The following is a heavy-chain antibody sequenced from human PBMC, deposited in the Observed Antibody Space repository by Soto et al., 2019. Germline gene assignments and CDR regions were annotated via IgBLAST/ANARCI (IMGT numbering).Heavy chain of an antibody. CDR1: GFTFSSYA. D-gene: IGHD3-22*01. CDR3: ARDQSDSSGYLVS. J-gene: IGHJ4*02. Sequence: GGSLRLSCAASGFTFSSYAMHWVRQAPGKELEWVAVISYDGSNKYYADSVKGRFTISRDNSKNTLYLQMNSLRAEDTAVYYCARDQSDSSGYLVSWGQGTLVTVSS. V-gene: IGHV3-30-3*01. CDR2: ISYDGSNK.